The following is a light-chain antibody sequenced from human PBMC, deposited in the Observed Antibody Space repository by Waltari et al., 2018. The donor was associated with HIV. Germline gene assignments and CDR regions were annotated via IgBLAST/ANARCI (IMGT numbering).Light chain of an antibody. J-gene: IGLJ3*02. CDR3: QSTDSSGTYLGL. CDR1: ALPKQY. CDR2: RDT. V-gene: IGLV3-25*03. Sequence: SYELTQPPSVSVSPGQTARITCSGDALPKQYAYWYQQKPGQAPVLVIFRDTERPSGVPERFSGASSGTEATLTISDVQAEDAADYYCQSTDSSGTYLGLFGGGTKLTVL.